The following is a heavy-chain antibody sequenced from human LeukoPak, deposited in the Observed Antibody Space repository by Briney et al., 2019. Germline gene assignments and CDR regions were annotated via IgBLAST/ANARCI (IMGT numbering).Heavy chain of an antibody. Sequence: SYXMHWVRHAPGKGLVWVSRINSDGSSTSYADSVKGRFTVSRDNAKNTLYLQMNSLRAEDTAVYYCARATGSYYSLGYWGQGTLVTVSS. D-gene: IGHD1-26*01. CDR1: SYX. J-gene: IGHJ4*02. CDR2: INSDGSST. CDR3: ARATGSYYSLGY. V-gene: IGHV3-74*01.